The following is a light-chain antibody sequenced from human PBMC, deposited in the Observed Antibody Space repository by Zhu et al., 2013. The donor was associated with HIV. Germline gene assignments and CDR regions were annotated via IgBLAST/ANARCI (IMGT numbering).Light chain of an antibody. CDR2: DNN. Sequence: QSILTQPPSVPAAEGQKVTISCSGSNSNIANNFVSWYQQLPGTAPRLLIYDNNQRPSGIPDRFSGSKSGTSATLDITALQTGDEADYYCGTWDTSLSAGVFGGGTKVTVL. J-gene: IGLJ3*02. CDR3: GTWDTSLSAGV. V-gene: IGLV1-51*01. CDR1: NSNIANNF.